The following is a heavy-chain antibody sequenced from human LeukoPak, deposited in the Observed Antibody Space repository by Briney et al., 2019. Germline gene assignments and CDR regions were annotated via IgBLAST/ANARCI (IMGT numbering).Heavy chain of an antibody. CDR3: ARDIVVVPAARYYYYYYMDV. CDR2: INPSGGST. J-gene: IGHJ6*03. Sequence: ASVKVSCKASGGTFSSYAISWVRQAPGQGLEWMGIINPSGGSTSYAQKFQGRVTMTRDMSTSTVYMELSSLRSEDTAVYYCARDIVVVPAARYYYYYYMDVWGKGTTVTVSS. V-gene: IGHV1-46*01. CDR1: GGTFSSYA. D-gene: IGHD2-2*01.